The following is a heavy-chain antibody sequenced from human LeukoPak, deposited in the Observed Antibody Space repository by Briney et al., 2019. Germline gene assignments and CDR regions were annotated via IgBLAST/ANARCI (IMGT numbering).Heavy chain of an antibody. CDR3: AKELSSGWPYYYYGMDV. Sequence: GGSLRLSCAASGFTFSNYGMHWVRQAPTKGLEWVAVMSYDGSHKSYADSVKGRFTISRDNSKNTLYLQMNSLRAEDTAVYYCAKELSSGWPYYYYGMDVWGQGTTVTVSS. D-gene: IGHD6-19*01. CDR1: GFTFSNYG. CDR2: MSYDGSHK. J-gene: IGHJ6*02. V-gene: IGHV3-30*18.